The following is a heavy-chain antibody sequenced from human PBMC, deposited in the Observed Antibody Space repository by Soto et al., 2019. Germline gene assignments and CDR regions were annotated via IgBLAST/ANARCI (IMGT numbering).Heavy chain of an antibody. V-gene: IGHV2-5*02. J-gene: IGHJ4*02. CDR2: IYWDDDK. D-gene: IGHD3-16*01. CDR1: GFSLSTSEVA. Sequence: SGPTLVNPXQTLTLTCTFSGFSLSTSEVAVGWIRQPPGKALEWLALIYWDDDKRYSPPLNNRLTVTKDTSKNQVVLSMTNMDTVDTGTYFCARLIDLYVVFDYWGQGILVTVSS. CDR3: ARLIDLYVVFDY.